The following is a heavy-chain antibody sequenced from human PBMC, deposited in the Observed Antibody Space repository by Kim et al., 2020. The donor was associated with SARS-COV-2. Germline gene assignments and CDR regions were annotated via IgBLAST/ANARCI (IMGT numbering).Heavy chain of an antibody. CDR2: VYYIGST. CDR3: ARHTGPGYYYYGMDV. J-gene: IGHJ6*02. Sequence: SETLSLTCTVSGGSISSYYWSWIRQPPGKGLEWIGYVYYIGSTNYNPSLKSRVTISVDTSKNQFSLKLSSVTAADTAVYYCARHTGPGYYYYGMDVWGQGTTVTVSS. D-gene: IGHD3-10*01. V-gene: IGHV4-59*08. CDR1: GGSISSYY.